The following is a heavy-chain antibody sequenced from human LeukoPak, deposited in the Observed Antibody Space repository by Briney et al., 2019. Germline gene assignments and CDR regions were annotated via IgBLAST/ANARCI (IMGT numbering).Heavy chain of an antibody. CDR3: ARDHRPEIQYYYMDV. V-gene: IGHV3-33*01. Sequence: GGSLRLSWAASGFSLSNYGMHWVRQAPGKGLEWVAALLYDGNTKHYADSVKGRFTISRDISKNTFYLQMNSLTAEDTAVYYCARDHRPEIQYYYMDVWGKGTTVAVSS. CDR2: LLYDGNTK. J-gene: IGHJ6*03. CDR1: GFSLSNYG. D-gene: IGHD1-14*01.